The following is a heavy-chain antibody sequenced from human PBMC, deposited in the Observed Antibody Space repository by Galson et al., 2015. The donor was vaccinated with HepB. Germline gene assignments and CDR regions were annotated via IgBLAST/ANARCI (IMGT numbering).Heavy chain of an antibody. J-gene: IGHJ6*02. CDR3: AREGIAVGPTYYVYFYGMDV. Sequence: SLRLSCAGSGFTFGDYWMSWVRQAPGKGLEWVANIKQGGTETYYVDSVKGRFTISRDNAKNSLYLQMKSLRAEDTAVYYCAREGIAVGPTYYVYFYGMDVWGQGTTVTVSS. V-gene: IGHV3-7*01. CDR1: GFTFGDYW. D-gene: IGHD6-19*01. CDR2: IKQGGTET.